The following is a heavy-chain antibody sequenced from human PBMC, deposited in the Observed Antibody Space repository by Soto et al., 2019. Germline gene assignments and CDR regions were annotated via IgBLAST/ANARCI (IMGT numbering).Heavy chain of an antibody. CDR1: GYXFTSYW. CDR2: IDTSDSYN. J-gene: IGHJ4*02. CDR3: ARQSMYSSGWY. D-gene: IGHD6-19*01. Sequence: PXEXLEISCQGSGYXFTSYWISWVRQMPGKGLEWIGRIDTSDSYNNYSPSFQGHVTISAEKSISTAYLKWSSLKASDTAMYYCARQSMYSSGWYWGQGTLVTVSS. V-gene: IGHV5-10-1*01.